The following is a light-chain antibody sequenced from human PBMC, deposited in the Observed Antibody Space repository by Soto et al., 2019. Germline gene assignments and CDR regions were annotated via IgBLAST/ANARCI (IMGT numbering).Light chain of an antibody. CDR3: SSYTSSSTLV. J-gene: IGLJ1*01. V-gene: IGLV2-14*01. Sequence: QPALAQPASVSGSPGRSITISCTGTSSDVGGYNYVSWYQQHPGKAPKLMIYEVSNRPSGVSNRFSGSKSGNTASLTISGLQAEDEADYYCSSYTSSSTLVFXTGTKVTVL. CDR1: SSDVGGYNY. CDR2: EVS.